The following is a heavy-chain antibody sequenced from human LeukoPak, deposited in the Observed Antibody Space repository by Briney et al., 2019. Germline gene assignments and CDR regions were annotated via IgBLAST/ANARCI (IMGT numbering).Heavy chain of an antibody. V-gene: IGHV4-31*03. J-gene: IGHJ3*02. CDR3: ARFDSGSYSFDI. D-gene: IGHD1-26*01. CDR1: GGSIRSGGYY. CDR2: IYYSGST. Sequence: PSEPLSLTCTVSGGSIRSGGYYWSWIRQHPGKGLEWIGYIYYSGSTYYNPSLKSRVTISVDTSKNQFSLKLSSVTAADTAVYYCARFDSGSYSFDIWGQGTMVTVSS.